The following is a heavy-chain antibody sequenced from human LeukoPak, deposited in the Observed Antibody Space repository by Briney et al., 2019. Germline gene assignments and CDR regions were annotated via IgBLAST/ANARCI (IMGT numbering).Heavy chain of an antibody. Sequence: GRSLSLSRAVSGFTLSRLEMHCVPEAPSKGLEWRSYIRGSGSTIQYTNTVKGRFTIPRANARSSLYLQLSSLRAEDTAVYYCARDWQTVDGNYYYMDVWGKGTTVTISS. D-gene: IGHD4-17*01. CDR2: IRGSGSTI. CDR1: GFTLSRLE. CDR3: ARDWQTVDGNYYYMDV. V-gene: IGHV3-48*03. J-gene: IGHJ6*03.